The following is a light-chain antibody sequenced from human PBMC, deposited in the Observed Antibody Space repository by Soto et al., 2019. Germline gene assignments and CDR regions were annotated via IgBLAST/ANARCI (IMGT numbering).Light chain of an antibody. J-gene: IGLJ2*01. CDR1: SSDLNDYNY. CDR3: SSYTRTSTLG. V-gene: IGLV2-14*01. Sequence: QSALTQPASVSGSPGQSITISCTGTSSDLNDYNYVSWYQQHPGKAPKLIIYEVSNRPSGVSNRFSGSKSGNTASLTISGLEHEDADDYYCSSYTRTSTLGFGGGTKLTVL. CDR2: EVS.